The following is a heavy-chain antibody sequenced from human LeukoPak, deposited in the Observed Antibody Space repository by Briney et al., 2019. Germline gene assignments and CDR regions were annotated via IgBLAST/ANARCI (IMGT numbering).Heavy chain of an antibody. J-gene: IGHJ4*02. CDR3: ARVITLRFLEWLLSSSYLDY. CDR2: ISAYNGNT. CDR1: GYTFTSYG. Sequence: ASVKVSCKASGYTFTSYGISWVRQAPGQGLEWMGWISAYNGNTNYAQKLQGRVTMTTDTSTSTAYMELRSLRSDDTAVYYRARVITLRFLEWLLSSSYLDYWGQGTLVTVSS. D-gene: IGHD3-3*01. V-gene: IGHV1-18*01.